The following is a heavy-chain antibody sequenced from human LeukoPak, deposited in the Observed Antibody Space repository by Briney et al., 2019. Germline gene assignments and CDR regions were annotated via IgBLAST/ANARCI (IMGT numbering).Heavy chain of an antibody. D-gene: IGHD3-10*01. CDR3: ARDRRGGGSGRYYYYYGMDV. CDR1: GFTFSDAW. V-gene: IGHV3-30-3*01. CDR2: ISDDGNNK. J-gene: IGHJ6*02. Sequence: PGGSLRLSCEASGFTFSDAWMNWVRQAPGKGLEWVAVISDDGNNKYYADSVKGRFTIYRDNSKNTLYLQMNSLRAEDTAVYYCARDRRGGGSGRYYYYYGMDVWGQGTTVTVSS.